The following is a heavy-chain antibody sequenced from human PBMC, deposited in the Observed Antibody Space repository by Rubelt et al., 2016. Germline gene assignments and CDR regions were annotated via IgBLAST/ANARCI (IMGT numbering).Heavy chain of an antibody. J-gene: IGHJ2*01. CDR2: IFYVGTT. CDR3: ARLGYQTYWYVDL. CDR1: GGSVISGYY. Sequence: QLQLQESGPGLVEPSETLSLTCTVSGGSVISGYYWGWIRQPPGKGLEWIGCIFYVGTTHYKPSLQSRVTMSVATSKNQFSLELSAVNAADTAIYYGARLGYQTYWYVDLWGRGTLVTVSS. D-gene: IGHD5-12*01. V-gene: IGHV4-38-2*02.